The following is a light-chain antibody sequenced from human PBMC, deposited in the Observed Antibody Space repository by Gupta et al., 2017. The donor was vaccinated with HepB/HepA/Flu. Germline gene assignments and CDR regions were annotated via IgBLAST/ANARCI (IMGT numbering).Light chain of an antibody. J-gene: IGKJ4*01. CDR2: GAS. Sequence: ETLMTQSPATLSVSPGERVTLSCRASQSVSRNLAWYKKKPGQAPRLLIYGASTSDTGIAARFIGSGFXKEXPLSISXRLSEDFAVYYWQLDEGRDPLTFGXGTKVEIK. CDR1: QSVSRN. V-gene: IGKV3-15*01. CDR3: QLDEGRDPLT.